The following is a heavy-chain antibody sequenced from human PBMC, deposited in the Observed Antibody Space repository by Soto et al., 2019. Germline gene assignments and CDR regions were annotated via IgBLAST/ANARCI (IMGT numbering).Heavy chain of an antibody. Sequence: GGSLRLSCAASGFTFSSYWMSWVRQAPGKGLEWVANIRQDGSEKYYVDSVKGRFTISRDSGENSLYLQMNSLRAEDTAVYYCARGIYGMDVWGQGTTVTVSS. CDR1: GFTFSSYW. V-gene: IGHV3-7*03. J-gene: IGHJ6*02. CDR2: IRQDGSEK. CDR3: ARGIYGMDV.